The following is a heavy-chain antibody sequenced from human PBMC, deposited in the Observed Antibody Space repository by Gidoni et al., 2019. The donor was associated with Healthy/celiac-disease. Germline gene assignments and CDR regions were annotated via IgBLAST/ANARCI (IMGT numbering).Heavy chain of an antibody. V-gene: IGHV3-48*02. J-gene: IGHJ5*02. D-gene: IGHD3-3*01. CDR1: GFTFSSYS. CDR2: ISSSSSTI. CDR3: AREVTIFGVDLAPNWFDP. Sequence: EVQLVESGGGLVQPGGSLRLSCAASGFTFSSYSMNWVRQAPGKGLEWVSYISSSSSTIYYADSVKGRFTISRDNAKNSLYLQMNSLRDEDTAVYYCAREVTIFGVDLAPNWFDPWGQGTLVTVSS.